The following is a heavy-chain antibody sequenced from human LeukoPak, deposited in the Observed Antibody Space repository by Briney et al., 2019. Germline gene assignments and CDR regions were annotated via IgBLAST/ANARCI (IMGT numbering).Heavy chain of an antibody. D-gene: IGHD2-2*01. CDR3: ARRYCSSTSCYAMRAFDI. CDR2: INAGNGNT. CDR1: GYTFTSYA. V-gene: IGHV1-3*01. Sequence: ASVKISCRASGYTFTSYAMHWVRQAPGQRLEWMGWINAGNGNTKYSKKFQGRVTITRDTSASTAYIELSSLRSEDTAVYYCARRYCSSTSCYAMRAFDIWGQGTMVTVSS. J-gene: IGHJ3*02.